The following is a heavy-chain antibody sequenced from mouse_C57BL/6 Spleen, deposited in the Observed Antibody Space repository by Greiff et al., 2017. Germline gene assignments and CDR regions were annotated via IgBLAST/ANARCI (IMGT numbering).Heavy chain of an antibody. CDR3: AREDYGNYWYAMDY. V-gene: IGHV5-4*01. CDR1: GFTFSSYA. Sequence: EVQLVESGGGLVKPGGSLKLSCAASGFTFSSYAMSWVRQTPEKRLEWVATISDGGSYTYYPDNVKGRFTISRDNTNNNLYLQMSHLKSEDTAMYYCAREDYGNYWYAMDYWGQGTSVTVSS. CDR2: ISDGGSYT. D-gene: IGHD2-1*01. J-gene: IGHJ4*01.